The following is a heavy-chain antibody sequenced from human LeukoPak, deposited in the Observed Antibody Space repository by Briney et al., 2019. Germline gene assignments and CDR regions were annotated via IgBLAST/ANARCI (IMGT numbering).Heavy chain of an antibody. J-gene: IGHJ6*03. CDR1: GFTFSSYA. Sequence: GGSLSLSWAPSGFTFSSYAMSWVRQAPGKGLEWVSSLSGSGGTTYHADSVKGRFSISRDNSKNTLYLQLNSLRAEDTAVYYCAKGGSTSRVTTSRVVFGYYYYLDVWGKGTPVTVSS. CDR2: LSGSGGTT. D-gene: IGHD4-17*01. CDR3: AKGGSTSRVTTSRVVFGYYYYLDV. V-gene: IGHV3-23*01.